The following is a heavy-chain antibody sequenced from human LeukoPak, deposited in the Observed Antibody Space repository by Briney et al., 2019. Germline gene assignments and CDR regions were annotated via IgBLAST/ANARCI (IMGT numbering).Heavy chain of an antibody. Sequence: AASVKVSCKASGYTFTSYGISWVRQAPGQGLEWMGWISAYNGNTNYAQKLQGSVTMTTDTYTSTAYMELRSLRSDDTAVYYCARVEDGSSWYPPDYWGQGTLVTVSS. CDR1: GYTFTSYG. D-gene: IGHD6-13*01. J-gene: IGHJ4*02. V-gene: IGHV1-18*01. CDR2: ISAYNGNT. CDR3: ARVEDGSSWYPPDY.